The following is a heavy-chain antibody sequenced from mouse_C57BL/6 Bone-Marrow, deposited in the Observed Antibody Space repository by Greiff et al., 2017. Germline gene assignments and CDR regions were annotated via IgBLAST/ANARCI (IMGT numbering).Heavy chain of an antibody. CDR2: IWSGGST. V-gene: IGHV2-2*01. J-gene: IGHJ3*01. D-gene: IGHD2-1*01. Sequence: VKLMESGPGLVQPSQSLSITCTVSGFSLTSYGVHWVRQSPGKGLEWLGVIWSGGSTDYNAAFISRLSISKDNSKSQVFFKMNSLQADDTAIYYCARRDYYGHSGFAYWGQGTLVTVSA. CDR3: ARRDYYGHSGFAY. CDR1: GFSLTSYG.